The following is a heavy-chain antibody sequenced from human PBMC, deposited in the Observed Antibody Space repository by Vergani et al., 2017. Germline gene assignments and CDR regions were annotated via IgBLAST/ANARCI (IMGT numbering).Heavy chain of an antibody. CDR1: GGSISAYY. V-gene: IGHV4-59*01. J-gene: IGHJ3*02. CDR2: IYKSGSS. CDR3: ARDRGYSTGWYSALDI. D-gene: IGHD6-19*01. Sequence: QVQLQESGPGLVKSSETLSLTCTVSGGSISAYYWNWLRQPPGEGLEWIGYIYKSGSSTYNPSLTGRVTISANTSKNQFSLKLTSVTAADTALYDCARDRGYSTGWYSALDIWGQGTMVTVSS.